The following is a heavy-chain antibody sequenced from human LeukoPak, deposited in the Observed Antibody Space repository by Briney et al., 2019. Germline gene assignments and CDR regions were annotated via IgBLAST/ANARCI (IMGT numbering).Heavy chain of an antibody. CDR3: ARGRWSDY. CDR2: IKEDGTEK. CDR1: GFTFSAYW. Sequence: PGGSLRLSCAASGFTFSAYWMNWVRQAPGKGLEWVANIKEDGTEKNYVDSVKGRFTISRDNVKKSLYLEMNSLRVEDTAVYYCARGRWSDYWGQGTQVTVSS. D-gene: IGHD5-24*01. J-gene: IGHJ4*02. V-gene: IGHV3-7*01.